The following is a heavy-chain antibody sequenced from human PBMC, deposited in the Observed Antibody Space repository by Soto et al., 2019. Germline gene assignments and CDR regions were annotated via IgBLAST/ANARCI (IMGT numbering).Heavy chain of an antibody. CDR2: IFYTGSTA. J-gene: IGHJ3*02. V-gene: IGHV4-31*03. Sequence: QVQLQESGPGLVKPSQTLSLNCTVSGGSISSGAYYWSWIRQHPGKGLEWIGYIFYTGSTADYNPSLKSRITISVHTSKNQFSLKLSSVTAADTAVYYCASGSGSFYHDAFDIWGQGTMVTVSS. CDR3: ASGSGSFYHDAFDI. D-gene: IGHD3-10*01. CDR1: GGSISSGAYY.